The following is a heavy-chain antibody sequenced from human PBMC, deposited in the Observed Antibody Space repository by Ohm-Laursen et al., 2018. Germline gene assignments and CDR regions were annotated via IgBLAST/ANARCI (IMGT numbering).Heavy chain of an antibody. Sequence: SLRLSCAASGFTFSDYYMSWIRQAPGKGLEWASYISSSGSTIYYADSVKGRFTISRDNAKNSLYLQMNSLRAEDTAVYYCARDGGSYQDDVFDIWGQGTMDTVSS. V-gene: IGHV3-11*01. CDR2: ISSSGSTI. CDR1: GFTFSDYY. J-gene: IGHJ3*02. CDR3: ARDGGSYQDDVFDI. D-gene: IGHD3-16*01.